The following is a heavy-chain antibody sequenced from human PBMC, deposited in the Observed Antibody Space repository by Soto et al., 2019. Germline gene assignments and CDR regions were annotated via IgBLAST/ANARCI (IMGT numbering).Heavy chain of an antibody. CDR3: AKGIYYYDSSGYYYYYYGMDV. V-gene: IGHV3-23*01. CDR2: ISGSGGST. J-gene: IGHJ6*02. CDR1: GFTFSSYA. Sequence: GGSLRLSCAASGFTFSSYAMSWVRQAPGKGLEWVSAISGSGGSTYYADSVKGRFTISRDNSKNTLSVQMNSLRAEDTAVYYCAKGIYYYDSSGYYYYYYGMDVWGQGTTATVSS. D-gene: IGHD3-22*01.